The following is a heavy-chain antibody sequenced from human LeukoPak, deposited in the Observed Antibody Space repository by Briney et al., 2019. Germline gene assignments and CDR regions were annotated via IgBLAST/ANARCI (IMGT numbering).Heavy chain of an antibody. CDR1: GYSISSGYY. CDR2: IYHSGST. CDR3: ARDGGVTTVDDY. Sequence: SETLSLTCAVSGYSISSGYYWGWIRPPPGKGLEWIGSIYHSGSTYYNPSLKSRVTISVDTSKNQFSLKLSSVTAADTAVYYCARDGGVTTVDDYWGQGTLVTVSS. V-gene: IGHV4-38-2*02. D-gene: IGHD4-11*01. J-gene: IGHJ4*02.